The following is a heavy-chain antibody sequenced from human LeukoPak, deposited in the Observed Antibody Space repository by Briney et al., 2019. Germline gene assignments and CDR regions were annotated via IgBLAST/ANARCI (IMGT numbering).Heavy chain of an antibody. Sequence: GGSLRLSCAASGLTLSNYAMSWVRQAPGKGLEWVAVISGSGGSTNYADSVKGRFTISRDNFKNTLFLQMNSLRVEDTAIYYCAKHSSSWSRGTTYLDYWGQGTLVTVSS. CDR2: ISGSGGST. D-gene: IGHD6-13*01. J-gene: IGHJ4*02. CDR3: AKHSSSWSRGTTYLDY. CDR1: GLTLSNYA. V-gene: IGHV3-23*01.